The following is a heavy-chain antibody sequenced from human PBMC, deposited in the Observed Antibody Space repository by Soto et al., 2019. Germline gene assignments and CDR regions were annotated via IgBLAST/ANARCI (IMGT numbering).Heavy chain of an antibody. Sequence: SVKVSCKASGGTFSSYAISWVRQAPGQGLEWMGGIIPIFGTANYAQKFQGRVTITADESTSTAYMELSSLRSEDTAVYYCARAWGVTRLGELSPSYNWFDPWGQGTLVTVSS. J-gene: IGHJ5*02. CDR3: ARAWGVTRLGELSPSYNWFDP. CDR2: IIPIFGTA. V-gene: IGHV1-69*13. D-gene: IGHD3-16*02. CDR1: GGTFSSYA.